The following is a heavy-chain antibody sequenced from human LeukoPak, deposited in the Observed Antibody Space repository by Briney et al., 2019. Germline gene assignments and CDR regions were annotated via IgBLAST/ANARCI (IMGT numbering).Heavy chain of an antibody. CDR2: ISSSGSTI. Sequence: GGSLRLSCAASGFTFSDYYMSWIRQAPGKGLEWVSYISSSGSTIYYADSVKGRFTISRDNAKSSLYLQMNSLRAEDTAVYYCARRYYDFWSGYYTFDYWGQGTLVTVSS. CDR1: GFTFSDYY. V-gene: IGHV3-11*01. CDR3: ARRYYDFWSGYYTFDY. J-gene: IGHJ4*02. D-gene: IGHD3-3*01.